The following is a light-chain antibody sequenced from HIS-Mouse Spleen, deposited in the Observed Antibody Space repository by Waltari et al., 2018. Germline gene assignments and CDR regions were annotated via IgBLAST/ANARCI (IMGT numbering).Light chain of an antibody. J-gene: IGKJ5*01. CDR2: WAS. CDR3: QQYYSTPIN. V-gene: IGKV4-1*01. CDR1: QSVLYISNNKNY. Sequence: DIVMTQSPDSLAVSLGERATINCKSSQSVLYISNNKNYLAGYQQKPGHPPKLLIYWASTRESGVPDRLSGSGSGTDFTLTISSVQAEDVAVYYCQQYYSTPINFGKGTRLEIK.